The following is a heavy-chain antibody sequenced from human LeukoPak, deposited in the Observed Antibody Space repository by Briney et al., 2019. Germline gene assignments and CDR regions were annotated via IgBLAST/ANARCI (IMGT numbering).Heavy chain of an antibody. CDR3: ARDLKLGSSWYYYYMDV. D-gene: IGHD6-13*01. V-gene: IGHV1-2*02. CDR1: GYTFTCYY. CDR2: INPNSGGT. J-gene: IGHJ6*03. Sequence: ASVKVSCKASGYTFTCYYMHWVRQAPGQGLEWMGWINPNSGGTNYAQKFQGRVTMTRDTSISTAYMELSRLRSDDTAVYYCARDLKLGSSWYYYYMDVWGKGTTVTVSS.